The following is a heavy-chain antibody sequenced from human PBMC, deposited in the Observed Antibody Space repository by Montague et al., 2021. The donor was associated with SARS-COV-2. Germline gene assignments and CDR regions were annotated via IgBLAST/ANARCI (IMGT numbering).Heavy chain of an antibody. V-gene: IGHV4-59*13. CDR2: IYYSVST. Sequence: SETLSLTCTVSGGSISSYYWSWIRQPPGKGLEWIGHIYYSVSTNYNPSLKSRVTISVDTSKNQFSLKLSSVTAADTAVYYCARVPYSSSGFFYYYYGIDVWGQGTTVTVSS. CDR3: ARVPYSSSGFFYYYYGIDV. J-gene: IGHJ6*02. CDR1: GGSISSYY. D-gene: IGHD6-6*01.